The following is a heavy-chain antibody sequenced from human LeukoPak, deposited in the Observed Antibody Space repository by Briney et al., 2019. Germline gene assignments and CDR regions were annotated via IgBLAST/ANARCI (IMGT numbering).Heavy chain of an antibody. Sequence: SETLSLTCAVSDYSITNAYYWGWIRQPPGKGLEWIGSISHGGSTHYNASLKSRVTISLEAPKNQFSLRLSSVTSADTAVYYCARQADVPSSIGYFDLWGQGVPVTVSS. CDR1: DYSITNAYY. J-gene: IGHJ4*02. CDR2: ISHGGST. D-gene: IGHD2/OR15-2a*01. V-gene: IGHV4-38-2*01. CDR3: ARQADVPSSIGYFDL.